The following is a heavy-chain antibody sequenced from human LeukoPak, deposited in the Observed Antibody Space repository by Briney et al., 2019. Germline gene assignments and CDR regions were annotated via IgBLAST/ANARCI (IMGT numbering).Heavy chain of an antibody. D-gene: IGHD6-13*01. Sequence: ASVKVSCKVSGYTLTELSMHWVRQAPGRGLEWMGGFDPEDGETIYAQKFQGRVTMTEDTSTDTAYMEPSSLRSEDTAVYYCATGPYSSSYDLDYWGQGTLVTVSS. CDR2: FDPEDGET. J-gene: IGHJ4*02. V-gene: IGHV1-24*01. CDR3: ATGPYSSSYDLDY. CDR1: GYTLTELS.